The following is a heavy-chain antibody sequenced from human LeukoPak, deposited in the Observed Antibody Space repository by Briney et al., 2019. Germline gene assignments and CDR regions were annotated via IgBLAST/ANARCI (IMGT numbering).Heavy chain of an antibody. J-gene: IGHJ3*02. CDR1: GGSIKGYH. Sequence: SETLTLTCTASGGSIKGYHWSWIRQPPGKGLEWIGYIYSNEATEYKPSLKSRVTISADTSKNQFSLKLTSVSAADTAIYYCARMNDFHIWGQGTLVTVSS. CDR3: ARMNDFHI. CDR2: IYSNEAT. V-gene: IGHV4-4*08.